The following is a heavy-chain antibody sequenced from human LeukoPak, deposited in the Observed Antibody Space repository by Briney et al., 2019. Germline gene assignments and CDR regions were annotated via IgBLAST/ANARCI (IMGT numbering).Heavy chain of an antibody. J-gene: IGHJ4*02. V-gene: IGHV1-18*03. CDR3: ARRTSWYGDY. D-gene: IGHD2-2*01. Sequence: GASVKVSCTASGYNFVSYGIGWVRQAPGQGLEWMGWISAYTGDTNYAQKLQGRVTMTTDTSTSTAYMELRSLRSDDMAVYYCARRTSWYGDYWGQGTLVTVSS. CDR2: ISAYTGDT. CDR1: GYNFVSYG.